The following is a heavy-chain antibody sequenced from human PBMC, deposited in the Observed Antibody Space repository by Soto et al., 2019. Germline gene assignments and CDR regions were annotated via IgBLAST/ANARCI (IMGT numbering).Heavy chain of an antibody. D-gene: IGHD3-22*01. Sequence: GASVKVSCKASGNSFTTYYMHWVRQAPGQGLEWMGIINPSGGRTTYAQKFQGRVTMTRDTSTSTFHMELSSLTSEDTAVYYCAGLYHYDSSGYYDYWGQGTLVTVSS. CDR1: GNSFTTYY. V-gene: IGHV1-46*01. CDR3: AGLYHYDSSGYYDY. CDR2: INPSGGRT. J-gene: IGHJ4*02.